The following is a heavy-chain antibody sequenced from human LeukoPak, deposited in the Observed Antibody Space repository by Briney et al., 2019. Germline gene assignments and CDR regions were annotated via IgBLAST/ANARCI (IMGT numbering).Heavy chain of an antibody. Sequence: GGSLRLSCAASGFTFTTYWMHWVRQAPGKGLVWVPHINSDGSITSYADSVKGRFTISRDNAKNTLYLQMNSLRAEDTAVYYCARDAVDTANAVWGQGTTVTVS. CDR3: ARDAVDTANAV. CDR1: GFTFTTYW. D-gene: IGHD5-18*01. CDR2: INSDGSIT. V-gene: IGHV3-74*01. J-gene: IGHJ6*02.